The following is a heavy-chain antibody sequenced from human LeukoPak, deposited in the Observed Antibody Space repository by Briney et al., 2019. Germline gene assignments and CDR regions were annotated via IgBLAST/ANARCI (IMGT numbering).Heavy chain of an antibody. Sequence: GGSLRLSCAASGFIFSSYSMSWVRQAPGKGLEWXSXITGSGGNTYYADSVKGRFTISKDNSKNTVYLQMSSLRVDDTAVYYCAKAASSSWPSYYYGMDVWGQGTTVTVSS. CDR3: AKAASSSWPSYYYGMDV. J-gene: IGHJ6*02. V-gene: IGHV3-23*01. CDR2: ITGSGGNT. CDR1: GFIFSSYS. D-gene: IGHD6-13*01.